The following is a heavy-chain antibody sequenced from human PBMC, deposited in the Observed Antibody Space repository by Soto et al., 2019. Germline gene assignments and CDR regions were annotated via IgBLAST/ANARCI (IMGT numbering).Heavy chain of an antibody. CDR2: INPNSGGT. J-gene: IGHJ5*02. CDR1: GYTFTGYY. D-gene: IGHD1-7*01. CDR3: ARDLPEYNWNYGRQFPHNWFDP. Sequence: ASVKVSCKASGYTFTGYYMHWVRQAPGQGLEWMGWINPNSGGTNYAQKFQGRVTMTRDTSISTAYMELSRLRSDDTAVYYCARDLPEYNWNYGRQFPHNWFDPWGQGTLVTVSS. V-gene: IGHV1-2*02.